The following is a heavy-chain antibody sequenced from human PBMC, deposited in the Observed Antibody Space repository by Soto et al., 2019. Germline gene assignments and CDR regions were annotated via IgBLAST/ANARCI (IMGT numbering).Heavy chain of an antibody. V-gene: IGHV3-74*01. J-gene: IGHJ4*01. CDR1: GLTFSNFW. Sequence: GGSLRLSCAVSGLTFSNFWMHWVRQAPGKGLVWVSRVTGDGTTTDYADSVKGRFTISRDNAENTVFLQMNSLRAEDTAVYYCATLNSFGSDFWGHGTLVTVSS. CDR3: ATLNSFGSDF. CDR2: VTGDGTTT. D-gene: IGHD3-3*01.